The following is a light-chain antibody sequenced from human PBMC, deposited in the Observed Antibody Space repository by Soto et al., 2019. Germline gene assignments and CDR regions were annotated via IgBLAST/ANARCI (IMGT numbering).Light chain of an antibody. CDR2: EVS. V-gene: IGLV2-23*02. J-gene: IGLJ1*01. CDR1: SSDVGSYNL. Sequence: QSALTQPASVSGSPGQSITISCTGTSSDVGSYNLVSWYQQHPGKAPKLMIYEVSKRPSGVSNRFSGSKSGNTASLTISGLQAEDEADYYCCSYTGSSTYVCVTGTKLNVL. CDR3: CSYTGSSTYV.